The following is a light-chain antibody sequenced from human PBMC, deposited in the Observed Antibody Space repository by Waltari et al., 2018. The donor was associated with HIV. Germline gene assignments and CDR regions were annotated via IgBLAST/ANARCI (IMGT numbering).Light chain of an antibody. CDR2: RTD. Sequence: GQRVTISCSGASSNIGSNYVYWYQELPGTAPKLLIYRTDQRPSGVPDRFSGSKSGTSASLAISGLRPEDEADYYCAAWDDSLSALFGGGTKLTVL. CDR1: SSNIGSNY. J-gene: IGLJ2*01. V-gene: IGLV1-47*01. CDR3: AAWDDSLSAL.